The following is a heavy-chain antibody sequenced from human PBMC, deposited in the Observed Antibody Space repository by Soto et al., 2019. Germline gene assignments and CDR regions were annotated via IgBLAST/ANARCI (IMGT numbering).Heavy chain of an antibody. CDR3: ACDFRNSCSGTSCIYFET. Sequence: ASVQVSCWSCCYTLPPYGFSCVRQDHGKGLEWMAWINANNGDTNSAEKFQGRVTLTTDPSTSTAYMELRSLRSDDTAIYYCACDFRNSCSGTSCIYFETWGQGNLVTVSS. CDR1: CYTLPPYG. J-gene: IGHJ4*02. V-gene: IGHV1-18*01. D-gene: IGHD2-2*01. CDR2: INANNGDT.